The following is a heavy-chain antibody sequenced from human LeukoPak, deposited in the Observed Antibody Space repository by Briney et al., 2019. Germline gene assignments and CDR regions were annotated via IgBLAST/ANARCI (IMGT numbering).Heavy chain of an antibody. V-gene: IGHV4-61*08. D-gene: IGHD3-22*01. CDR2: IYYSGST. Sequence: SETLSLTCTVSGGSISSGGYYWSWIRQPPGKGLEWIGYIYYSGSTNYNPSLKSRVTISVDTSKNQFSLKLSSVTAADTAVYYCAEGYYYDSSGYYHSPFDYWGQGTLVTVSS. J-gene: IGHJ4*02. CDR3: AEGYYYDSSGYYHSPFDY. CDR1: GGSISSGGYY.